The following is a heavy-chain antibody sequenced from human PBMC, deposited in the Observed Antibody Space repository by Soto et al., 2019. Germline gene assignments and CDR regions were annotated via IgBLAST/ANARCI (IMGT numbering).Heavy chain of an antibody. CDR1: GFTFSGSA. J-gene: IGHJ4*02. CDR2: IRSKSNSYAT. Sequence: PGGSLRLSCAASGFTFSGSALHWVRQASGKGLEWFVRIRSKSNSYATAYAASVKGRFTTSRDESKNSAYLQMNSLKTEDTAVYYCVRATYFSDSSGYTRCLDYWGQGTLVTVSS. V-gene: IGHV3-73*01. D-gene: IGHD3-22*01. CDR3: VRATYFSDSSGYTRCLDY.